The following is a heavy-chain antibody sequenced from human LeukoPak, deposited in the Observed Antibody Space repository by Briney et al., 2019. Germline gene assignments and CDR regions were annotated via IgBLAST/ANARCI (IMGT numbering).Heavy chain of an antibody. CDR1: GGSFSGYY. CDR3: ARGGPGYSSSWYFDY. D-gene: IGHD6-13*01. J-gene: IGHJ4*02. V-gene: IGHV4-34*01. Sequence: SETLSLTCAVYGGSFSGYYWSWIRQPPGKGLEWIGEINHSGSTNYNPSLKSRVTISVDTSKNQFSLKLSSVTAADTAVYYCARGGPGYSSSWYFDYWGQGTLVTVSS. CDR2: INHSGST.